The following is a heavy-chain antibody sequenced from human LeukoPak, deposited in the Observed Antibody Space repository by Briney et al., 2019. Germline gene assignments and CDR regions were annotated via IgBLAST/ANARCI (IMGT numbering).Heavy chain of an antibody. CDR2: IYYSGST. J-gene: IGHJ4*02. V-gene: IGHV4-39*01. CDR1: GGSISSSSYY. D-gene: IGHD2-2*02. CDR3: ARQSSTSCYIDY. Sequence: KPSETLSLTCTVSGGSISSSSYYWGWIRQPPGKGLEWIGSIYYSGSTFYNPSLKSRVTISVDTSKNQFSLKLSSVIATDTAVYFCARQSSTSCYIDYWGQGTLVAVSS.